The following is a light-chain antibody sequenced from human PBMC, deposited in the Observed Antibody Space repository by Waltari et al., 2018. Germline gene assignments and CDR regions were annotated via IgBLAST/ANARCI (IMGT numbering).Light chain of an antibody. CDR2: EVT. V-gene: IGLV2-14*01. Sequence: QSAPTQPASVSVSPGQSITIPCTGTSSDVGSYSYVSWYRQYPGKAPELLIYEVTHRPSGVSDRFSGSRSGSTASLTISGLQTEDEADYFCSSYTTTTTLVFGTGTKVIVL. CDR3: SSYTTTTTLV. CDR1: SSDVGSYSY. J-gene: IGLJ1*01.